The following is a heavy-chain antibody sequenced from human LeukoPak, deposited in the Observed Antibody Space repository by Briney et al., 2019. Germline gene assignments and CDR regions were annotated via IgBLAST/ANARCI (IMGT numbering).Heavy chain of an antibody. Sequence: PSETLSLTCAVYGGSFSGYYWSWIRQPPGKGLEWIGEINHSGSTNYNPSLKSRVTISVDTSKNQFSLKLSSVTAADTAVYYCATQPPTVSRGLDYWGQGTLVTVSS. D-gene: IGHD4-17*01. CDR2: INHSGST. V-gene: IGHV4-34*01. CDR3: ATQPPTVSRGLDY. J-gene: IGHJ4*02. CDR1: GGSFSGYY.